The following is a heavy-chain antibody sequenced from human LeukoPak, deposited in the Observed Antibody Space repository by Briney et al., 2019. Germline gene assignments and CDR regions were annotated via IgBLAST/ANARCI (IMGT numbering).Heavy chain of an antibody. V-gene: IGHV3-30*02. Sequence: GGSLRLSCTASGFAFRSHAMHWVRQAPGKGLEWVAFIRYDGSKKFYADSVKGRFTISRDNSKNTLYLQMNSLRAEDTAVYYCAKDYGDYWYYYYMDVWGKGTTVTISS. CDR3: AKDYGDYWYYYYMDV. D-gene: IGHD4-17*01. CDR2: IRYDGSKK. CDR1: GFAFRSHA. J-gene: IGHJ6*03.